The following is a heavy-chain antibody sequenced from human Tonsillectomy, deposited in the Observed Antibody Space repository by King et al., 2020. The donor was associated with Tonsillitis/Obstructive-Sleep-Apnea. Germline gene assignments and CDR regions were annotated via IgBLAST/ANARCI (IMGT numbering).Heavy chain of an antibody. CDR2: ISASGGST. CDR1: GFIFSSYA. D-gene: IGHD3-10*01. CDR3: AKEPLWVEELALNSDY. V-gene: IGHV3-23*01. Sequence: ESGGGLVQPGGSLRLSCAASGFIFSSYAMSWVRQAPGKGLEWVSAISASGGSTYYADSVKGRFTISRDNSKNTLYLQMNSLRADDTAVYYCAKEPLWVEELALNSDYWGQGTLVTVSS. J-gene: IGHJ4*02.